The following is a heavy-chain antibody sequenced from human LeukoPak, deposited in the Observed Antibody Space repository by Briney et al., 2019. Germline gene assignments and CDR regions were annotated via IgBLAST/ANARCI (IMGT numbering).Heavy chain of an antibody. J-gene: IGHJ4*02. D-gene: IGHD3/OR15-3a*01. V-gene: IGHV3-23*01. CDR1: GGSISSYY. Sequence: ETLSLTCTVSGGSISSYYWSWVRQGPGKGLEWVSSISGSGDTTYYTDSVKGRFTISRDNSKNTLYLQMNSLRAEDTAVYYCARDRETGYYTPVYFDYWGQGTLVTVSS. CDR2: ISGSGDTT. CDR3: ARDRETGYYTPVYFDY.